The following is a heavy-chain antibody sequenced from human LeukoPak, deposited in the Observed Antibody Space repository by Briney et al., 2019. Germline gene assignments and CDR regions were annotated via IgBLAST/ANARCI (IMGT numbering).Heavy chain of an antibody. CDR2: INADGVDT. J-gene: IGHJ4*02. V-gene: IGHV3-23*01. Sequence: GGSLRLSCAASGFAFSSYAMTWVRQAPGKGLEWVSGINADGVDTNSADSVKGRFTISRDNSKNTLFLQMINLTAADTAIYYCAKDFDYGDYLRGPGTLVTVSS. CDR1: GFAFSSYA. D-gene: IGHD4-17*01. CDR3: AKDFDYGDYL.